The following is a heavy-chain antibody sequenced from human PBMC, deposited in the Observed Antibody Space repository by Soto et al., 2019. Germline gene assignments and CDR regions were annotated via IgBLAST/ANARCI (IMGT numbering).Heavy chain of an antibody. D-gene: IGHD4-17*01. CDR2: ISAYNGNT. CDR3: ARDADYGGNYWYFDL. Sequence: QVQLVQSGAEVKKPGASVKVSCKASGYTFTTYGISWVRQAPGQGLEWMGWISAYNGNTNYAQKPQGRVTMXXDXSXSTAYMELRSLRSDDTAVYYCARDADYGGNYWYFDLWGRGTLVTVSS. CDR1: GYTFTTYG. V-gene: IGHV1-18*01. J-gene: IGHJ2*01.